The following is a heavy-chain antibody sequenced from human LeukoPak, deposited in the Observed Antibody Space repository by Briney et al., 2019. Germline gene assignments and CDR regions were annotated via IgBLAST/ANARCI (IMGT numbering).Heavy chain of an antibody. CDR2: INLRGDAT. V-gene: IGHV1-46*01. J-gene: IGHJ5*02. D-gene: IGHD4/OR15-4a*01. CDR1: GYSSTYVFTTYP. Sequence: GASVKLSCRASGYSSTYVFTTYPIHWVRQAPGQGLEWLGMINLRGDATIYAQKFQGRVTMTSDSSPTTVYMELSSLKSEDTGLYYCARKWCSQDWFDPWGQGNPVPVSS. CDR3: ARKWCSQDWFDP.